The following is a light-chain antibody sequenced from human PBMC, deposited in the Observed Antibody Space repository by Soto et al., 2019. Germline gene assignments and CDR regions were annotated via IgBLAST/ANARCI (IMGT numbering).Light chain of an antibody. CDR1: KFGSKS. CDR3: QVWHKTSDQCA. CDR2: DDT. V-gene: IGLV3-21*02. Sequence: SYELTQPPSVSVAPGDTARITCGGDKFGSKSVQWYQQKPVHAPVLVVYDDTDRPSGIPERFSGSNSGNTATLNIFRVEAGDEDDYCQVWHKTSDQCAFGGGTKVTVL. J-gene: IGLJ3*02.